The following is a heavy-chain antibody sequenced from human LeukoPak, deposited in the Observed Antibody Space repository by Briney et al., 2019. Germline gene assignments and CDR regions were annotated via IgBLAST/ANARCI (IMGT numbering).Heavy chain of an antibody. D-gene: IGHD1-26*01. V-gene: IGHV3-15*01. CDR2: IKSRNRGETV. CDR1: GFTFSDAW. CDR3: TTDGSTTLSNTFDY. J-gene: IGHJ4*02. Sequence: GGSLRLPCAASGFTFSDAWMNWVRLAPGKGLEWVGRIKSRNRGETVDYAAPVKGRFTISRDDSKTTVYLQMNSLKTEDTAINYCTTDGSTTLSNTFDYWGQGTLVTVSS.